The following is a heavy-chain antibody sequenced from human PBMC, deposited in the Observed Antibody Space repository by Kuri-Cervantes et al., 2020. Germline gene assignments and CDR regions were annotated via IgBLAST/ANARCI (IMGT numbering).Heavy chain of an antibody. J-gene: IGHJ6*02. Sequence: GESLKISCAASGFTFSNSDMNWVRQAPGKGLEWVSGVSWNGSRTHYADSVKGRFIISRDNSKNTLYLQMNSLRAEDTAVYYCAKVLAPKYCSSTSCSYYYYYGMDVWGQGTTVTVSS. CDR2: VSWNGSRT. D-gene: IGHD2-2*01. CDR1: GFTFSNSD. V-gene: IGHV3-19*01. CDR3: AKVLAPKYCSSTSCSYYYYYGMDV.